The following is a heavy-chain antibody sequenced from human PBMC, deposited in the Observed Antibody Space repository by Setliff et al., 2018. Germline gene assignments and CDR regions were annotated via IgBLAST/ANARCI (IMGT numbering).Heavy chain of an antibody. CDR1: GFTLSDYS. CDR2: ISPTSGYI. D-gene: IGHD3-10*01. V-gene: IGHV3-21*06. Sequence: ESLKISCTGSGFTLSDYSMNWVRQTPGKGLEWVSSISPTSGYIFYADSVRGRFTVSRDNAKSSLSLQMNSLRTEDTAVYYCFGAGTCSYWGQGTLVTVSS. J-gene: IGHJ4*02. CDR3: FGAGTCSY.